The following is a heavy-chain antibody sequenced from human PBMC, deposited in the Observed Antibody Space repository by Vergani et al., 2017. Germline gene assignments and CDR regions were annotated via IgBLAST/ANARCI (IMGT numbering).Heavy chain of an antibody. V-gene: IGHV4-4*07. CDR3: AGCSGGSCYSVLAFDI. Sequence: QVQLQESGPGLVKPSETLSLTCTVSGGSISSYYWSWIRQPAGKGLEWIGRIYTSGSTNYNPSLKSRVTMSVDPSKNQFSLKLSSVTASDTAVYYCAGCSGGSCYSVLAFDIWGQGTMVTVSS. J-gene: IGHJ3*02. CDR1: GGSISSYY. D-gene: IGHD2-15*01. CDR2: IYTSGST.